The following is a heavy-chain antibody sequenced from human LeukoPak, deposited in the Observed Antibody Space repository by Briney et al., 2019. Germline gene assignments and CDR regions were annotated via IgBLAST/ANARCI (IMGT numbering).Heavy chain of an antibody. J-gene: IGHJ4*02. CDR3: ARDGVGTTMGLDY. CDR1: GASISSYY. CDR2: LSYSGST. Sequence: SETLSLTCSVSGASISSYYWGWIRQPPGKGLEWVGYLSYSGSTNYNPSLKSRVTISVDTSKNQFSLQLSSVTAADTAVYYCARDGVGTTMGLDYWGQGTLATVSS. D-gene: IGHD1-26*01. V-gene: IGHV4-59*01.